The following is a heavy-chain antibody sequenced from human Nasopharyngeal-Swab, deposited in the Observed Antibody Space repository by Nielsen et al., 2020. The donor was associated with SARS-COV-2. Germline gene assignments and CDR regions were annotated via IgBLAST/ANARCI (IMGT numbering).Heavy chain of an antibody. CDR3: ARDLGRDGYIPDY. CDR2: INPNSGGT. Sequence: ASVKVSCKASGYTFTRYYMHWVRQAPGQGLEWMGRINPNSGGTNYAQKFQGRVTMTRDTSISTAYMELSRLRSDDTAVYYCARDLGRDGYIPDYWGQGTLVTVSS. V-gene: IGHV1-2*06. J-gene: IGHJ4*02. CDR1: GYTFTRYY. D-gene: IGHD5-24*01.